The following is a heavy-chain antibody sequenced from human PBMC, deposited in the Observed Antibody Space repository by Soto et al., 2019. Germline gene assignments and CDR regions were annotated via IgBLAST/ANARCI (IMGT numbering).Heavy chain of an antibody. CDR1: GYTLTELS. Sequence: ASVKVSCKVSGYTLTELSMHWVRQAPGKGLEWMGGFDPEDGETIYAQKFQGRVTMTEDTSTDTAYMELSSLRSEDTAVCYCATVYRYYGTCFDYWGQGTLVTVSS. V-gene: IGHV1-24*01. CDR3: ATVYRYYGTCFDY. J-gene: IGHJ4*02. CDR2: FDPEDGET. D-gene: IGHD3-10*01.